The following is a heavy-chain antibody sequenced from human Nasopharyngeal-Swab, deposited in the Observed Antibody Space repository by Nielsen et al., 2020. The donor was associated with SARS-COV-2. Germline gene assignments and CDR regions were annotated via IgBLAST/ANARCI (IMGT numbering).Heavy chain of an antibody. CDR2: ISGSGGST. CDR3: AKGWQWLVRDAFDI. Sequence: GESLKISCAASGFTFRSYAMSLVRQAPGKGLEWVSAISGSGGSTYYADSVKGRFTISRDNSKNTLYLQMNSLRAEDTAVYYCAKGWQWLVRDAFDIWGQGTMVTVSS. CDR1: GFTFRSYA. J-gene: IGHJ3*02. V-gene: IGHV3-23*01. D-gene: IGHD6-19*01.